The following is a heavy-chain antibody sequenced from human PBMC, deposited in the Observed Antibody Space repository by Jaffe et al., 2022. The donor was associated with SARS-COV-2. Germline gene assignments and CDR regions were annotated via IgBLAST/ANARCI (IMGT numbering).Heavy chain of an antibody. CDR2: ISYDGSNK. J-gene: IGHJ6*02. CDR3: AKEGYYDSSGYPIYYYYYYGMDV. D-gene: IGHD3-22*01. CDR1: GFTFSSYG. Sequence: QVQLVESGGGVVQPGRSLRLSCAASGFTFSSYGMHWVRQAPGKGLEWVAVISYDGSNKYYADSVKGRFTISRDNSKNTLYLQMNSLRAEDTAVYYCAKEGYYDSSGYPIYYYYYYGMDVWGQGTTVTVSS. V-gene: IGHV3-30*18.